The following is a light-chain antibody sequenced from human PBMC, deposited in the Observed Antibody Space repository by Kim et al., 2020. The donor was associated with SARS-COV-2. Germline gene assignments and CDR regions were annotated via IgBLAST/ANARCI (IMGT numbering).Light chain of an antibody. CDR2: DVS. Sequence: QSALTQPASVSGSPGQSITISCTGTSSDVGGYNYVSWYQQHPGKASKLMIYDVSNRPSGVSNRFSGSKSGNTASLTISGLQAEDEADYYCSSYTSSSTWVFGGGTQLTVL. V-gene: IGLV2-14*03. CDR3: SSYTSSSTWV. J-gene: IGLJ3*02. CDR1: SSDVGGYNY.